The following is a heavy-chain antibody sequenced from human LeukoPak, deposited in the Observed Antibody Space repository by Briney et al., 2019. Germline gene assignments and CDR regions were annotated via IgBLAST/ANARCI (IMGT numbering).Heavy chain of an antibody. Sequence: SSETLSLTCAVYGGSFSGYYWSWIRQPPGKGLEWIGEINHSGSTNYNPSLKSRVTISVDTSKNQFSLKLSSVTAADTAVYYCARGLVGAIYHWGQGTLVTVSS. CDR3: ARGLVGAIYH. J-gene: IGHJ4*02. CDR1: GGSFSGYY. CDR2: INHSGST. D-gene: IGHD1-26*01. V-gene: IGHV4-34*01.